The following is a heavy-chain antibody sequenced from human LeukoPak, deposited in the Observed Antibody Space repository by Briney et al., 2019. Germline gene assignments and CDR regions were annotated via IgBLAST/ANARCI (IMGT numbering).Heavy chain of an antibody. CDR1: GFTFSSYG. J-gene: IGHJ4*02. V-gene: IGHV3-30*03. CDR2: ISYDGSNK. CDR3: ATFGPQTYY. Sequence: GGSLRLSCAASGFTFSSYGMHWVRQAPGKGLEWVAVISYDGSNKYYADSVKGRFTISRDNSKNTLYLQMNSLRAEDTAVYYCATFGPQTYYWGQGTLVTVSS. D-gene: IGHD3/OR15-3a*01.